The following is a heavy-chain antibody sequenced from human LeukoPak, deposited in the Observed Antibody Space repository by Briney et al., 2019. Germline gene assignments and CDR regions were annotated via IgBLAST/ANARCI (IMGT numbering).Heavy chain of an antibody. D-gene: IGHD6-6*01. CDR3: ARHGPYSSSAYYMDV. J-gene: IGHJ6*03. CDR1: GYSFTTYW. V-gene: IGHV5-51*01. Sequence: GESLKISCKVSGYSFTTYWIGWVRQMPGKGLEWMGIIYPGDSDTRYSPSFQGQVTISADKSISTAYLQWSSLKASDTAMYYCARHGPYSSSAYYMDVWGKGTTVTVSS. CDR2: IYPGDSDT.